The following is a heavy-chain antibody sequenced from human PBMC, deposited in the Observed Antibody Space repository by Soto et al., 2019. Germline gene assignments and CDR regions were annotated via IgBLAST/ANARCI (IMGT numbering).Heavy chain of an antibody. CDR3: ARDPLLRYFGDWFDP. V-gene: IGHV4-34*01. D-gene: IGHD3-9*01. J-gene: IGHJ5*02. Sequence: PSETLSLTCAVYGGSFSGYYWSWIRQPPGKGLEWIGEINHSGSTNYNPSLKSRVTISVDTSKNQFSLKLSSVTAADTAVYYCARDPLLRYFGDWFDPWGQATLVTVSS. CDR2: INHSGST. CDR1: GGSFSGYY.